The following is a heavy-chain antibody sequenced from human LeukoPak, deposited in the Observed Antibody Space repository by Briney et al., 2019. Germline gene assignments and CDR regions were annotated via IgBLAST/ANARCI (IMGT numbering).Heavy chain of an antibody. V-gene: IGHV1-46*01. Sequence: ASVKVSCKGSGYIFTSYYMHSVRQAPGQELEGMGKIDSGGGSTTYAQKFQGRVIMTRDTSTATVYMDLSSLTSEDTAVYYCARDWRGLSARNALDIWGQGKMVTVSS. J-gene: IGHJ3*02. D-gene: IGHD6-6*01. CDR1: GYIFTSYY. CDR3: ARDWRGLSARNALDI. CDR2: IDSGGGST.